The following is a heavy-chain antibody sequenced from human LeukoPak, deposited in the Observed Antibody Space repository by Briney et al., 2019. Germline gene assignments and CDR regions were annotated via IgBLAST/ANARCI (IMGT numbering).Heavy chain of an antibody. J-gene: IGHJ4*02. Sequence: GGSLRLSCAASGFTFSSYSMTWARQAPGKGLEWVSSISSSSSYIYYADSVKGRFTISRDNAKNSLYLQMNSLRAEDTAVYYCARDWDNYDILTGYYGPPPRYTSFDYWGQGTLVTVSS. CDR1: GFTFSSYS. V-gene: IGHV3-21*01. D-gene: IGHD3-9*01. CDR2: ISSSSSYI. CDR3: ARDWDNYDILTGYYGPPPRYTSFDY.